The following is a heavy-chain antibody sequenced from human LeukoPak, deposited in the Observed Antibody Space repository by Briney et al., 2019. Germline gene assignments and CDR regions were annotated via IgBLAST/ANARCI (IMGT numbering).Heavy chain of an antibody. CDR2: IYYSGST. D-gene: IGHD2-15*01. CDR3: ARVGWSSRPPTI. Sequence: SETLSLTCTVSGGSISSYYWSWIRQPPGKGLEWIGYIYYSGSTNYNPSLKSRVTISVDTSKNQFSLKLSSVTAADTAVYYCARVGWSSRPPTIWGQGTMVTVSS. CDR1: GGSISSYY. V-gene: IGHV4-59*01. J-gene: IGHJ3*02.